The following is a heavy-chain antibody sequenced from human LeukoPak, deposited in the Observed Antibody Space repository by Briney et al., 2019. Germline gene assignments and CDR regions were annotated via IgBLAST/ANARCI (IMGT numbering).Heavy chain of an antibody. Sequence: GGSLRLSCAASGFAFSSFTMGWVRQSPGKGLEWLSTINGGGNTTFYADSVKGRFTISRDNSKNALYLHMDSLRPDDTAIYYCTKELHVAVAVADYYYFYMDVWGRGTAVTVSS. V-gene: IGHV3-23*01. CDR3: TKELHVAVAVADYYYFYMDV. J-gene: IGHJ6*03. D-gene: IGHD6-19*01. CDR2: INGGGNTT. CDR1: GFAFSSFT.